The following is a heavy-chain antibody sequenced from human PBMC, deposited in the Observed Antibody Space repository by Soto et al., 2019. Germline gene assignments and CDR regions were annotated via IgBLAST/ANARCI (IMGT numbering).Heavy chain of an antibody. CDR3: ATIPYDSDGGDGMDV. J-gene: IGHJ6*02. CDR2: ISWNSGSI. V-gene: IGHV3-9*01. CDR1: RFTFDDYA. D-gene: IGHD3-3*01. Sequence: EVQLVESGGGLVQPGRSLRLSCAASRFTFDDYAMHWVRQAPGKGLEWVSGISWNSGSIGYADSVKGRFTISRDNAKNSLYLQMNSLRAEDTALYYCATIPYDSDGGDGMDVWGQGTTVTVSS.